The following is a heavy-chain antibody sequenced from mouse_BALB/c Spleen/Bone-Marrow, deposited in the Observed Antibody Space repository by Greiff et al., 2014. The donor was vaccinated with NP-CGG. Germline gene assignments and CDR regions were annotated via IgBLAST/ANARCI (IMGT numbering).Heavy chain of an antibody. CDR1: GYTFTYYT. CDR3: VREKYDYDGDAMDF. V-gene: IGHV1-4*02. J-gene: IGHJ4*01. Sequence: VQLQQSAAELARPGASVKMSCKTSGYTFTYYTMHWVKQRPGQGLEWIGYISPSSGYTDYNQKFKDKTTLTTDKSSSTAYLQLSSLTAEDSAVYYCVREKYDYDGDAMDFWGEGTSVTVSS. CDR2: ISPSSGYT. D-gene: IGHD2-4*01.